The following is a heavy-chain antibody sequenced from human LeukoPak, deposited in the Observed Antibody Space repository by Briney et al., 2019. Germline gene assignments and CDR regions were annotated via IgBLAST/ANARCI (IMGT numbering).Heavy chain of an antibody. CDR2: IYYSGST. CDR1: GGSISSGDYY. J-gene: IGHJ4*02. D-gene: IGHD2-15*01. V-gene: IGHV4-30-4*01. Sequence: PSETLSLTCIVSGGSISSGDYYWSWIRQPPGKGLEWIGYIYYSGSTYYNPSLKSRVTISVDTSKNQFSLKLSSVTAADTAVYYCAREFCSGGSCYDGTVFYFDYWGQGTLVTVSS. CDR3: AREFCSGGSCYDGTVFYFDY.